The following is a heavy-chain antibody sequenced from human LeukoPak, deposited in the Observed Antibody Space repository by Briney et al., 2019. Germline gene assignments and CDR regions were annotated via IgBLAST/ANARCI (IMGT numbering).Heavy chain of an antibody. V-gene: IGHV4-59*01. CDR2: IYYSGST. Sequence: KPSETLSLTCTVSGGSISSYYWSWIRQPPGKGLEWIGYIYYSGSTNYNPSLRSRVTISVDTSKNQFSLKLSSVTAADTAVYYCARLKYSRIRAYYYYMDVWGKGTTVTVSS. D-gene: IGHD6-6*01. CDR3: ARLKYSRIRAYYYYMDV. CDR1: GGSISSYY. J-gene: IGHJ6*03.